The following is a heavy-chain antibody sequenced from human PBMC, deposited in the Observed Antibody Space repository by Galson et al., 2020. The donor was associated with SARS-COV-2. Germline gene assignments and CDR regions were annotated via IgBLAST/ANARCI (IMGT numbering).Heavy chain of an antibody. D-gene: IGHD6-19*01. J-gene: IGHJ3*02. CDR2: IWYDGSNE. CDR1: GLTFSNYG. CDR3: ARGHSSGWSHAFDI. V-gene: IGHV3-33*01. Sequence: GESLKISCAASGLTFSNYGMHWVRQAPGKGLVWVAVIWYDGSNEYYADSVKGRFTISRDNSKNTLYLQMNSLRAEDTAVYFCARGHSSGWSHAFDIWGQGTMVTVSS.